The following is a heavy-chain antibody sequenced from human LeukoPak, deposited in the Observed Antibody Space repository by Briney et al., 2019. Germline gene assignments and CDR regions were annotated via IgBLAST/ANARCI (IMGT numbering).Heavy chain of an antibody. CDR1: GYSISSGYY. D-gene: IGHD2-2*01. J-gene: IGHJ3*02. CDR2: IYHSGST. CDR3: ARTIGYCSSTSCYRDAFDI. V-gene: IGHV4-38-2*02. Sequence: SETLSLTCTVSGYSISSGYYCGWIRQPPRKELEWIGGIYHSGSTYYNPSLKNRVTISVDTSKNQFSLKLSSVTAADTAVYYCARTIGYCSSTSCYRDAFDIWGQGTMVTVSS.